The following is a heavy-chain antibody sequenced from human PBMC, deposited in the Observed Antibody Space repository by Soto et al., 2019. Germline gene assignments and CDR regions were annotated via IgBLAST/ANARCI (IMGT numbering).Heavy chain of an antibody. J-gene: IGHJ5*02. CDR1: GFTFDDYG. V-gene: IGHV3-9*01. CDR3: AKVSTTHTFGPLDP. Sequence: EVQLVESGGGLVKPGRSVRLSCAASGFTFDDYGMHWVRQAPGKGLEWVSGISWNSGSIGYADSVKGRFIISRDNDKNSLYLQMNNLRPEDTAFYFCAKVSTTHTFGPLDPWGQGTLVNVSS. CDR2: ISWNSGSI. D-gene: IGHD1-1*01.